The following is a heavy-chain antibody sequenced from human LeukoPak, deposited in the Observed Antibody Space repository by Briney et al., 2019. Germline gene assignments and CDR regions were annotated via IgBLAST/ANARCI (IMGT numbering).Heavy chain of an antibody. CDR3: ARDQRPRRDGYNYGY. Sequence: GASVKVSCKASGYTFTGYYMHWVRQAPGQGLEWMGWINPNSGGTNYAQKFQGRVTMTRDTSISTAYMELSRLRSDDTAVYYCARDQRPRRDGYNYGYWGQGTLVIASS. CDR1: GYTFTGYY. V-gene: IGHV1-2*02. CDR2: INPNSGGT. J-gene: IGHJ4*02. D-gene: IGHD5-24*01.